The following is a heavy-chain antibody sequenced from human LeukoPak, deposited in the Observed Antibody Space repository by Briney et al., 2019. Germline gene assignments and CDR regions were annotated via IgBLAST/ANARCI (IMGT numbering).Heavy chain of an antibody. CDR2: ISGSGGST. J-gene: IGHJ4*02. D-gene: IGHD3-3*01. CDR3: AKGSFTIFGVVTYNYFDY. CDR1: GFTFRSYA. V-gene: IGHV3-23*01. Sequence: GGSLRLSCAASGFTFRSYAMSWVRQAPGKGLEWVSAISGSGGSTYYADSVKGRFTISRDKSKNTLYLQMNSLRAEDTAVYYCAKGSFTIFGVVTYNYFDYWGQGTLVTVSS.